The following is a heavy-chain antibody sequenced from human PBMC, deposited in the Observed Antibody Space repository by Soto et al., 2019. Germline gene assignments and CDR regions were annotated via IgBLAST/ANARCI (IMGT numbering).Heavy chain of an antibody. J-gene: IGHJ6*02. Sequence: SETLSLTCAVYGGSFSGYYWSWVRQPPGKGLEWIGEINHSGSTNCNPSLKSRVTISVDTSKNQFSLKLSSVTAADTAVYYCARERYDFWSGYYKDLRATGYGMDVWGQGTTVTVSS. D-gene: IGHD3-3*01. V-gene: IGHV4-34*01. CDR1: GGSFSGYY. CDR2: INHSGST. CDR3: ARERYDFWSGYYKDLRATGYGMDV.